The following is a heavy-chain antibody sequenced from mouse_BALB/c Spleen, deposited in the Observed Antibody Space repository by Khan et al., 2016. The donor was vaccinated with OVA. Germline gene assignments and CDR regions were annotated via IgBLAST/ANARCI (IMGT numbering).Heavy chain of an antibody. D-gene: IGHD4-1*01. Sequence: EVELVESGGDLVKPGGSLKLSCAASGFTFSSYSMSWVRQTPDKRLEWVASISSGGDYPYYPDSVKGRFTISRDNAKNTLYLQMSDLKSEDTAMYCCADHLTGSLAYWGQGTLVTVSA. CDR3: ADHLTGSLAY. J-gene: IGHJ3*01. CDR1: GFTFSSYS. CDR2: ISSGGDYP. V-gene: IGHV5-6*01.